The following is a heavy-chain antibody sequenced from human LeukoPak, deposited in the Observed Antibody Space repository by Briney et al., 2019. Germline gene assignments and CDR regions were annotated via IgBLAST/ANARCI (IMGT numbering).Heavy chain of an antibody. Sequence: PGGSLRLSCAASGFTFSSYSMIWVRQAPGKGLEWVSSISSSSTYIYYADSVKVRFTISRDNAKNSLYLQMNSLRAEDTAVYYCASSSLRFLEWLLDYWGQGTLVTVSS. CDR2: ISSSSTYI. J-gene: IGHJ4*02. D-gene: IGHD3-3*01. V-gene: IGHV3-21*01. CDR3: ASSSLRFLEWLLDY. CDR1: GFTFSSYS.